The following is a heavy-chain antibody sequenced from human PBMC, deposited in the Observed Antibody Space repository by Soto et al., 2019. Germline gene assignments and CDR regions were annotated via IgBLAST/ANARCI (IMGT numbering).Heavy chain of an antibody. D-gene: IGHD3-3*01. Sequence: ASVKVSCKASGYTFTSYGISWVRQAPGQGLEWMGWISAYNGNTNYAQKLQGRVTMTTDTSTSTAYMELRSLRSDDTAVYYCARSPGEKFWSGYYYMDVWGKGTTVTVSS. CDR2: ISAYNGNT. V-gene: IGHV1-18*01. CDR3: ARSPGEKFWSGYYYMDV. CDR1: GYTFTSYG. J-gene: IGHJ6*03.